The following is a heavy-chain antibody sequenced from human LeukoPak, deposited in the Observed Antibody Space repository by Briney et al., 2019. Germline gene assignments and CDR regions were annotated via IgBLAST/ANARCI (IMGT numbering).Heavy chain of an antibody. J-gene: IGHJ3*02. CDR1: GFTFSDYY. CDR3: ARTAYYYDSSGYVDAFDI. Sequence: GGSLRLSCAASGFTFSDYYMSWIRQAPGKGLEWVSHISRSGSTRYYADSLKGRFTISRDNAKNSLYLQMNSLRAEDTAVYYCARTAYYYDSSGYVDAFDIWGQGTMVTVSS. D-gene: IGHD3-22*01. V-gene: IGHV3-11*01. CDR2: ISRSGSTR.